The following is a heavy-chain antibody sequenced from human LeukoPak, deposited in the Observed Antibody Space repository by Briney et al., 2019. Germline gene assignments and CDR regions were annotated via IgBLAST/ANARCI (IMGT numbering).Heavy chain of an antibody. V-gene: IGHV4-34*01. CDR1: GGSFSGYY. CDR2: INHTGST. CDR3: ARGDGYNLY. J-gene: IGHJ4*02. Sequence: SETLSLTCAVYGGSFSGYYWSWIRQPPGKGLEWIGEINHTGSTNYNPSLKSRVTISVDTSKNQFSLKLSSATAADTAVYYCARGDGYNLYWGQGTLVTVSS. D-gene: IGHD5-24*01.